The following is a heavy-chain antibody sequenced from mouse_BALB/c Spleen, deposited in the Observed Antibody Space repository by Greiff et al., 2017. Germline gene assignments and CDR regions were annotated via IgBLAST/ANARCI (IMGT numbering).Heavy chain of an antibody. CDR3: ARDGRYDEATGWFAY. V-gene: IGHV7-3*02. CDR2: IRNKANGYTT. J-gene: IGHJ3*01. D-gene: IGHD2-14*01. Sequence: EVQLVESGGGLVQPGGSLRLSCATSGFTFTDYYMSWVRQPPGKALEWLGFIRNKANGYTTEYSASVKGRFTISRDNSQSILYLQMNTLRAEDSATYYGARDGRYDEATGWFAYWGQGTLVTVSA. CDR1: GFTFTDYY.